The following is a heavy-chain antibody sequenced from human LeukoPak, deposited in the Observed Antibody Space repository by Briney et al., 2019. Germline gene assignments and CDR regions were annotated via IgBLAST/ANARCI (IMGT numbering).Heavy chain of an antibody. Sequence: GGSLRLSCAASGFTFISYGMHWVRQAPGKGLEWVTFIRYDGSNKYYADSVKGRFTISRDNAKNSLYLQMNSLRAEDTAVYYCARDHGGVLIRGVIDYWGQGTLVTVSS. V-gene: IGHV3-30*02. CDR3: ARDHGGVLIRGVIDY. CDR2: IRYDGSNK. D-gene: IGHD3-10*01. CDR1: GFTFISYG. J-gene: IGHJ4*02.